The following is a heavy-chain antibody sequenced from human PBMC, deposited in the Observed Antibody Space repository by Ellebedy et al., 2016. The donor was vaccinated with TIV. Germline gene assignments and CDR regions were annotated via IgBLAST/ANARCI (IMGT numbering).Heavy chain of an antibody. J-gene: IGHJ6*02. CDR2: ISKSGYNA. V-gene: IGHV3-23*01. Sequence: GESLKISCEASGFIFSSSAMSWVRQAPGKGLEWVSAISKSGYNAYYADSVKGRFTISRDNSKNTLYLQMNSLRAEDTALYYCAKGLYYGDYDYFYGMHVWGQGTTVTVSS. D-gene: IGHD4-17*01. CDR3: AKGLYYGDYDYFYGMHV. CDR1: GFIFSSSA.